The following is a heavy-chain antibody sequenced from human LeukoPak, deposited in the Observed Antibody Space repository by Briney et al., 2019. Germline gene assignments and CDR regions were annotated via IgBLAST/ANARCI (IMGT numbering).Heavy chain of an antibody. Sequence: SETLSLTCTVSGGSISGYYWSWIRQPPGKGLEWIGYIYYTGRPNYNPSLKSRVTISVDTSKNQFSLKLTSVTAADTAVYYCARDGPNWYDYWGQGTLLTVSS. CDR2: IYYTGRP. V-gene: IGHV4-59*01. CDR3: ARDGPNWYDY. CDR1: GGSISGYY. J-gene: IGHJ4*02. D-gene: IGHD1-1*01.